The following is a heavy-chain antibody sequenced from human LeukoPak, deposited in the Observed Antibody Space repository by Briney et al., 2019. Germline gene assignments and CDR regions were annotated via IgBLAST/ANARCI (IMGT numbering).Heavy chain of an antibody. J-gene: IGHJ4*02. CDR2: IYYSGST. CDR1: GGSISSGDYY. Sequence: SETLSLTCTVSGGSISSGDYYWSWIRQPPGKGLEWIGYIYYSGSTYYNPSLKSRVTISVDTPKNQFSLKLSSVTAADTAVYYCAREGVVRAMDWGQGTLVTVSS. CDR3: AREGVVRAMD. V-gene: IGHV4-30-4*01. D-gene: IGHD2-15*01.